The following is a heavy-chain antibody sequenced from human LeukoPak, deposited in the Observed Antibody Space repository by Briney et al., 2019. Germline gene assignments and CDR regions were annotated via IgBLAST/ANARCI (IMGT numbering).Heavy chain of an antibody. D-gene: IGHD6-19*01. J-gene: IGHJ4*02. CDR2: ISFSVNTK. Sequence: GGSLRLSCAASGFTLSDYSMNWVRQAPGKGLEWVSYISFSVNTKYYGDSVKGRFTISRDNAKNSLYLHMDSLRAEDTAVYYCARGAYSSGWAYFDHWGQGTLVTVSS. CDR1: GFTLSDYS. CDR3: ARGAYSSGWAYFDH. V-gene: IGHV3-48*04.